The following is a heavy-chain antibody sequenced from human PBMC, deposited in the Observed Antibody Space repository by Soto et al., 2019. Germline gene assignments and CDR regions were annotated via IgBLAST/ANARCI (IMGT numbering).Heavy chain of an antibody. V-gene: IGHV3-23*01. Sequence: PGGSLRLSCAASGFTFSSYAMSWVRQAPGKGLEWVSAISGSGGSTYYADSVKGRFTISRDNSKNTLYLQMNSLRAEDTAVYYCAKDLASRTYYYDSRGYQLDYWGQGTLVTVSS. D-gene: IGHD3-22*01. CDR3: AKDLASRTYYYDSRGYQLDY. CDR1: GFTFSSYA. CDR2: ISGSGGST. J-gene: IGHJ4*02.